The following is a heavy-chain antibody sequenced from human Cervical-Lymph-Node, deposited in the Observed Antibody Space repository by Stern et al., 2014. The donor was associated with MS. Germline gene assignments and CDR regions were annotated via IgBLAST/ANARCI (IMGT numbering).Heavy chain of an antibody. J-gene: IGHJ4*02. D-gene: IGHD4-23*01. CDR2: VYHSGDS. V-gene: IGHV4-39*01. Sequence: QLQLQESGPGLVKPSETLSLTCTVSGGSISDSSYYWGWVRQPPGKALEWIGSVYHSGDSYYNPSLRSRLTISVDTSKSRFSLGWASVTAADTAVYYCARQYGLNDYGGNFDFWGQGTLVTVSS. CDR1: GGSISDSSYY. CDR3: ARQYGLNDYGGNFDF.